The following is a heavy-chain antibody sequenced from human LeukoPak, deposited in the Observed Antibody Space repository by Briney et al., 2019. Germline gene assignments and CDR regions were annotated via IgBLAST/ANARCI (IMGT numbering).Heavy chain of an antibody. CDR1: GGSFSGYY. V-gene: IGHV4-34*01. CDR3: ARSITIFGVVISSWFDP. J-gene: IGHJ5*02. CDR2: INHSGST. D-gene: IGHD3-3*01. Sequence: SETLSLTCAVYGGSFSGYYWSWIRQPPGKGLEWIGEINHSGSTNYNPSLKSRVTISVDTSKNQFSLKLSSVTAADTAVYYCARSITIFGVVISSWFDPWGQGTLVTVSS.